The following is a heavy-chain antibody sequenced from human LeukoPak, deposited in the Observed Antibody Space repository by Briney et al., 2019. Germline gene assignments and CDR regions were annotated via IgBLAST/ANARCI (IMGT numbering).Heavy chain of an antibody. V-gene: IGHV3-7*03. D-gene: IGHD6-6*01. J-gene: IGHJ4*02. CDR3: ARSSSIAARDFDY. Sequence: GGSLRLSCAASGFTFSSYWMSWVRQAPGKGLEWVANIKQDGSEKYYVDSVKGRFTISRDNAKNSLYLQMNSLRAEDTAVYYCARSSSIAARDFDYWGQGTLATVSS. CDR1: GFTFSSYW. CDR2: IKQDGSEK.